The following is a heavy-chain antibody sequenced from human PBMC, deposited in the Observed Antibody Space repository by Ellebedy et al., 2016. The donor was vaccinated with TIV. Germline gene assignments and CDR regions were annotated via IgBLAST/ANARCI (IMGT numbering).Heavy chain of an antibody. J-gene: IGHJ4*02. D-gene: IGHD3-22*01. Sequence: GESLKISCAASGFSVSSNYMSWVRQAPGKGLEWVSGIYSGDRTSHADSVKGRFTISRDNSKNTLYLQMNRLRVDDTAVYYCARVSGDGSGFSDYWGQGTLVTVSS. CDR3: ARVSGDGSGFSDY. CDR2: IYSGDRT. V-gene: IGHV3-66*01. CDR1: GFSVSSNY.